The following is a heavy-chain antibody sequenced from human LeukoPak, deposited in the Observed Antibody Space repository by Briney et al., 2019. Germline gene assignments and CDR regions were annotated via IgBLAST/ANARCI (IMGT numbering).Heavy chain of an antibody. CDR1: GFTFTTYW. J-gene: IGHJ4*02. CDR3: IRETHVGLHLEY. Sequence: PGGSLRLSCVASGFTFTTYWMHWVRQVPGKGLGWVARINTDGRVATYADSVKGRFTVSRDNAENTLYLQMNNLRPEDTAVYYCIRETHVGLHLEYWGQGTLATVSA. D-gene: IGHD3-10*02. V-gene: IGHV3-74*01. CDR2: INTDGRVA.